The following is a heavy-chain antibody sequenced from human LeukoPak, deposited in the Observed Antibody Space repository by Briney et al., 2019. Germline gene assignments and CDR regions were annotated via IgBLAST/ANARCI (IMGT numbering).Heavy chain of an antibody. D-gene: IGHD6-13*01. CDR1: GYTFTGYY. CDR2: INPNSGGT. J-gene: IGHJ1*01. V-gene: IGHV1-2*02. Sequence: ASVKVSCKASGYTFTGYYMHWVRQAPGQGLEWMGWINPNSGGTNYAQKFQGRVTMTRDTSISTAYMELSRLRSDDTAVYYCARDFSSSWSTTRAEYFQHWGQGTLVTVSS. CDR3: ARDFSSSWSTTRAEYFQH.